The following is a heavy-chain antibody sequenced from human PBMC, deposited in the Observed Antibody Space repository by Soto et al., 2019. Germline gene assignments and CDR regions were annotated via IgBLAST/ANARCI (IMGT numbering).Heavy chain of an antibody. D-gene: IGHD1-26*01. J-gene: IGHJ4*02. V-gene: IGHV3-33*01. Sequence: QVQLVASGGGVVQPGRSLRLSCAASGFTFSSYGMHWVRQAPGKGLEWVAVIWYDGSNKYYADSVKGRFPISRDKSKNTLYLQMNSLRAEDTAVYYCAPSGSCPDYWGQGTLVTVSS. CDR2: IWYDGSNK. CDR1: GFTFSSYG. CDR3: APSGSCPDY.